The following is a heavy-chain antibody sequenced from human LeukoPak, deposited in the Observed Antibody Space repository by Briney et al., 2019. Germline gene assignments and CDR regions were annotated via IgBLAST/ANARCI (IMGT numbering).Heavy chain of an antibody. V-gene: IGHV3-7*01. CDR1: GFTSSNYW. CDR2: IKQDGSEK. D-gene: IGHD3-3*01. CDR3: ARDKYDFWSGYCDS. Sequence: GGSLRLSCVASGFTSSNYWMSWVRQAPGKGLEWVANIKQDGSEKYYVDSVKGRFTISRDNAKNSLYLQMNSLRAEDTAVYYCARDKYDFWSGYCDSWGQGTLVTVSS. J-gene: IGHJ4*02.